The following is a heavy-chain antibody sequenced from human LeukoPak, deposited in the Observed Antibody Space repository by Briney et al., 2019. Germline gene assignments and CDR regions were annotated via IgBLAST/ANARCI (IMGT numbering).Heavy chain of an antibody. J-gene: IGHJ4*02. V-gene: IGHV3-23*01. CDR2: ISGSGGST. CDR1: GLTFSSYA. Sequence: GGSLRLSCAASGLTFSSYAMSWVRQAPGKGLEWVSAISGSGGSTYYADSVKGRFTISRDNSKTTLYLQMNSLRAEDTAVYYCAKDYYGSGSYSVDYWGQGTLVTVSS. D-gene: IGHD3-10*01. CDR3: AKDYYGSGSYSVDY.